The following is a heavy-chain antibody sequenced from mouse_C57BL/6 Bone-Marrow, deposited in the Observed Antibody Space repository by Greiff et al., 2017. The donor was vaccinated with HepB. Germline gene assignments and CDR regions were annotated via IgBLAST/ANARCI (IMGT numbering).Heavy chain of an antibody. V-gene: IGHV1-85*01. CDR1: GYTFTSYD. J-gene: IGHJ4*01. Sequence: VMLVESGPELVKPGASVKLSCKASGYTFTSYDINWVKQRPGQGLEWIGWIYPRDGSTKYNEKFKGKATLTVDTSSSTAYMELHSLTSEDSAVYFCASTTVVAHYAMDYWGQGTSVTVSS. D-gene: IGHD1-1*01. CDR2: IYPRDGST. CDR3: ASTTVVAHYAMDY.